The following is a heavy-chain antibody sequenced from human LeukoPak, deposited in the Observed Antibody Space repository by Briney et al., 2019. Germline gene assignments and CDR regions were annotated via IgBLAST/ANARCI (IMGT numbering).Heavy chain of an antibody. D-gene: IGHD6-19*01. CDR3: ARFGSGWYYFDY. J-gene: IGHJ4*02. CDR1: GFTFSSYG. CDR2: ISYDGSNK. V-gene: IGHV3-30*03. Sequence: GRSLRLSCAASGFTFSSYGMHWVRQAPGKGLEWVAVISYDGSNKYYADSVKGRFTISRDNTKNTLYLQMNSLRAEDTAVYYCARFGSGWYYFDYWGLGTLVTVSS.